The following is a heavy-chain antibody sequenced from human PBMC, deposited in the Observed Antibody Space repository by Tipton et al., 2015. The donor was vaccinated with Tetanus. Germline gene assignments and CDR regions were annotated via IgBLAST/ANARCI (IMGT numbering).Heavy chain of an antibody. J-gene: IGHJ4*02. CDR1: GASVSRSSHY. D-gene: IGHD5-12*01. Sequence: LRLSCSVSGASVSRSSHYWTWIRQPPGKEPEWVGYVYHNGNTNYHPSLKGRLTISVDTSKNQFSLNLKSVITADTAIYYCARANNDYPKKGPFDYWGQGILVTVSS. V-gene: IGHV4-61*01. CDR3: ARANNDYPKKGPFDY. CDR2: VYHNGNT.